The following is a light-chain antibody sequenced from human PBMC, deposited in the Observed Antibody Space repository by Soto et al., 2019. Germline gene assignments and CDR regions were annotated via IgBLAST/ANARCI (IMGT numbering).Light chain of an antibody. J-gene: IGLJ2*01. CDR3: KSYGSSVSGHVV. CDR2: GNS. Sequence: QSVLTQPPSVSGAPGQRVTISCTGSSSNIGAGYDVHWYQQLPGTAPKLLIYGNSNRPSGVPDRFSGSKSGTSASLAITGLQAEDESDYYCKSYGSSVSGHVVFGGGTKVTVL. CDR1: SSNIGAGYD. V-gene: IGLV1-40*01.